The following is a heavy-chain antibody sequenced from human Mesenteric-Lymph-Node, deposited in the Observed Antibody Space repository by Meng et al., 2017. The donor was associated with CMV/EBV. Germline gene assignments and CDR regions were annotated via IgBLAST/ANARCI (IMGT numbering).Heavy chain of an antibody. D-gene: IGHD3-3*01. CDR1: GFTFINYA. V-gene: IGHV3-23*03. Sequence: GESLKISCAASGFTFINYAMSWVRQAPGKGLEWVSVIYSGGSTTYYADSVKGRFTTSRDNSKNTLYLQMNSLRPEDTAVYYCAKPWTVLYGELRDAFDIWGQGTMVTVSS. CDR3: AKPWTVLYGELRDAFDI. J-gene: IGHJ3*02. CDR2: IYSGGSTT.